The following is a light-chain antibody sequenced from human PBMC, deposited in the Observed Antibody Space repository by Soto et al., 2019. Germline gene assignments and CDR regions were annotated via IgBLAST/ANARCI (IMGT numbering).Light chain of an antibody. V-gene: IGLV2-14*01. Sequence: QSVLTQPASVSGSPGQSITISCTGSSSDVGGYDFVSWYQQHPGRAPKLMIYDVSKRPSGVSNRFSGSKSGNTASLTISGLQADYEADYYCCSYTRSKSMVFGGGTKVTVL. CDR2: DVS. CDR3: CSYTRSKSMV. CDR1: SSDVGGYDF. J-gene: IGLJ2*01.